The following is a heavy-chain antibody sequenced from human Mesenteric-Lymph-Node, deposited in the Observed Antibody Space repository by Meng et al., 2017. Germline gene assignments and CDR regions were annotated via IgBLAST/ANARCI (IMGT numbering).Heavy chain of an antibody. CDR2: IYYSGST. J-gene: IGHJ5*02. Sequence: SETLSLTCTISGGSSSTYYWTWIRQPPGKGLEWIGYIYYSGSTNFNPSLKSRVTMSVDTSKNQFSLMLSSVTAADTAVYYCARDSLWFDPWGQGTMVTVSS. CDR1: GGSSSTYY. V-gene: IGHV4-59*01. CDR3: ARDSLWFDP.